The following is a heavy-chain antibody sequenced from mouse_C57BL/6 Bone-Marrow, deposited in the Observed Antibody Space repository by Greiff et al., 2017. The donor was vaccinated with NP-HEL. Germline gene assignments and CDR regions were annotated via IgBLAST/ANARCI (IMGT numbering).Heavy chain of an antibody. D-gene: IGHD1-1*01. CDR3: TTPITTVVARWYFDV. J-gene: IGHJ1*03. Sequence: VHVKQSGAELVRPGASVKLSCTASGFNIKDDYMHWVKQRPEQGLEWIGWIDPENGDTEYASKFQGKATITADTSSNTAYLQLSSLTSEDTAVYYCTTPITTVVARWYFDVWGTGTTVTVSS. CDR1: GFNIKDDY. CDR2: IDPENGDT. V-gene: IGHV14-4*01.